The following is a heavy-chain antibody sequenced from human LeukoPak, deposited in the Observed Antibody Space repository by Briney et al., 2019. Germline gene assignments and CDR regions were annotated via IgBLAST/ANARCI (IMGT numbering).Heavy chain of an antibody. CDR1: GYSFSNYW. Sequence: GESLKISCKGSGYSFSNYWIGWVRQMPGKGLEWMGIISPGDSDTKYSPSFQGQVTISADKSINTAYLQWSSLRASDTAIYYCARHGSGSFYTPCDSWGQRTLVTVSS. V-gene: IGHV5-51*01. CDR2: ISPGDSDT. J-gene: IGHJ4*02. CDR3: ARHGSGSFYTPCDS. D-gene: IGHD1-26*01.